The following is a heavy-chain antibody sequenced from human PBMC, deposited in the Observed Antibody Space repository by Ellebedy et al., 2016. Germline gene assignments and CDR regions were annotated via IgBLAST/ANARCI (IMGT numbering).Heavy chain of an antibody. J-gene: IGHJ3*01. CDR1: GFTFSSYA. V-gene: IGHV3-23*01. Sequence: GGSLRLXCAASGFTFSSYAMHWVRQPPGKGLEWVSGISGGGSSSSYADSVKGRFTTSRDNSNNTLYLQMNSLRAEDTALYYCAKGYFSRAYCGGDCYLDDPFDVWGQGTVVTVSS. CDR2: ISGGGSSS. CDR3: AKGYFSRAYCGGDCYLDDPFDV. D-gene: IGHD2-21*01.